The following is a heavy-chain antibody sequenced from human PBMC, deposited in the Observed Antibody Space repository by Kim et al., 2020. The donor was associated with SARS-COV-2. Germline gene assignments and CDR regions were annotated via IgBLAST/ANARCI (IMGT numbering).Heavy chain of an antibody. V-gene: IGHV3-48*02. CDR3: ARDVRFIPPLGPLPYFGPDY. D-gene: IGHD3-3*01. CDR1: GFTFSTYN. CDR2: ISSSTSIR. J-gene: IGHJ4*02. Sequence: GGSLRLSCAASGFTFSTYNMNWVRQAPGKGLEWVSYISSSTSIRYYADSVKGRFTISRDNAKNSLYLQMNSLRDEDTAVFYCARDVRFIPPLGPLPYFGPDYWGQGTLVTVSS.